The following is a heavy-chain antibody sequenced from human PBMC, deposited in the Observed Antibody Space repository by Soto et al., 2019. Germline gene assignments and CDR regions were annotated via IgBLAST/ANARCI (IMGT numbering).Heavy chain of an antibody. CDR2: INHSVGT. V-gene: IGHV4-34*01. J-gene: IGHJ4*02. Sequence: PAEPLSLTCAVYGGSFRAHYWSWIRQHPGKGLEWIGEINHSVGTSYNPSLKSRVTISVNTSKSQFSLKLTSVTAADRAVYYCARGSVDRIDTSGFYEYWGRETRVTAS. CDR3: ARGSVDRIDTSGFYEY. D-gene: IGHD3-22*01. CDR1: GGSFRAHY.